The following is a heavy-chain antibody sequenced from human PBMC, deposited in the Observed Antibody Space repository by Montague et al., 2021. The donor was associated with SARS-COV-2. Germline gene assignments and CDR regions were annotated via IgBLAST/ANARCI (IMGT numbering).Heavy chain of an antibody. CDR3: AREYRIELWQTNWYFGL. CDR2: IYHSGNT. D-gene: IGHD5-18*01. J-gene: IGHJ2*01. V-gene: IGHV4-59*01. Sequence: SETLSLTCSVSGGSISGYYWGWIRQPPGKGLEWIGYIYHSGNTNYNPSLKSRVSISVDTSKNQFSLRLSSVTAADTAVYYCAREYRIELWQTNWYFGLWGRGTLVTVSS. CDR1: GGSISGYY.